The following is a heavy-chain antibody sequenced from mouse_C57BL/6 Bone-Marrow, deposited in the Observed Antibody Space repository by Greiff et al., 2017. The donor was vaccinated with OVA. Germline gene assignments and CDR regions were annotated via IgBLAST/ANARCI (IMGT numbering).Heavy chain of an antibody. Sequence: QVQLQQSGAELMKPGASVQLSCKATGYTFTGYWIEWVKQRPGHGLEWIGEICPGSGSTNSNEKFKGQVTFTADTSSNTAYMQLSSLTTKNSAINYCAKWKYGYYFNYWGQGTTLTVSS. J-gene: IGHJ2*01. CDR2: ICPGSGST. CDR1: GYTFTGYW. V-gene: IGHV1-9*01. CDR3: AKWKYGYYFNY. D-gene: IGHD5-1-1*01.